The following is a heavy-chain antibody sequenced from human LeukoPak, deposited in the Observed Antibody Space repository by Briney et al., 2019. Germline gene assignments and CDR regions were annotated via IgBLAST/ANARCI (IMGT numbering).Heavy chain of an antibody. CDR1: GGSISSYY. CDR3: ARHGAVAVIYDY. D-gene: IGHD6-19*01. V-gene: IGHV4-59*08. J-gene: IGHJ4*02. CDR2: IYYSGGT. Sequence: SETLSLTCTVSGGSISSYYWSWIRQPPGKGLEWIGYIYYSGGTNYNPSLKSRVTISVDTSKNQFSLKLSSVTAADTAVYYCARHGAVAVIYDYWGQGTLVTVSS.